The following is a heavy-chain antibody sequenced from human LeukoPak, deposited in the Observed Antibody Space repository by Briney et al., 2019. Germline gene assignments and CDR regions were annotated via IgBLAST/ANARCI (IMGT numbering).Heavy chain of an antibody. D-gene: IGHD2-15*01. CDR1: GFTFSSFW. Sequence: GGSLRLSCAASGFTFSSFWMTWVRQAPGKGLEWEANIRQDGSEKYYVDSVKGRFTISRDNAKNSLYLQMNSLRAEDTAVYYCARDYSCSGGSCYPGRMVYWGQGTLVTVSS. CDR3: ARDYSCSGGSCYPGRMVY. CDR2: IRQDGSEK. J-gene: IGHJ4*02. V-gene: IGHV3-7*01.